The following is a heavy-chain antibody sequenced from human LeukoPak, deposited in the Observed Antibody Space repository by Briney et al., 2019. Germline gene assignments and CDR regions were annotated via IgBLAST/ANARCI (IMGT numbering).Heavy chain of an antibody. V-gene: IGHV4-31*03. J-gene: IGHJ3*02. Sequence: SETLSLTCTVSGGSISSGGYYWSWIRQHPGKGLEWIGYIYYSGSTYYNPSLKSRVTISVDTSKNQFSLKLSSVTAADTAVYYCARADVDTAMVTRVDAFDIWGQGTMVTVSS. D-gene: IGHD5-18*01. CDR3: ARADVDTAMVTRVDAFDI. CDR1: GGSISSGGYY. CDR2: IYYSGST.